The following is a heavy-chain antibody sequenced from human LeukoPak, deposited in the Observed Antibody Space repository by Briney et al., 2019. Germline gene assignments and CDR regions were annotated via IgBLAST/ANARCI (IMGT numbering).Heavy chain of an antibody. J-gene: IGHJ4*02. V-gene: IGHV4-34*01. CDR3: ARGLNRITIFGVVDY. CDR2: ISHSGST. Sequence: SETLSLTCAVYGGSFSGYYWSWIRQPPGKGLEWIGEISHSGSTNYNPSLKSRVTISVDTSKNQFSLKLSSVTAADTAVYYCARGLNRITIFGVVDYWGQGTLVTVSS. CDR1: GGSFSGYY. D-gene: IGHD3-3*01.